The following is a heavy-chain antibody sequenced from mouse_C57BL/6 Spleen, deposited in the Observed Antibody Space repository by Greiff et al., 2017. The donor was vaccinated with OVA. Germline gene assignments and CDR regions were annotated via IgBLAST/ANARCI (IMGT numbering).Heavy chain of an antibody. CDR1: GYSITSGYY. V-gene: IGHV3-6*01. CDR3: ARGVYYGFDY. Sequence: VQLQQSGPGLVKPSQSLSLTCSVTGYSITSGYYWNWIRQFPGNKLEWMGYISYDGSNNYNPSLKNRISITRDTSKNQFFLKLNAVTTEDTATYYCARGVYYGFDYWGQGTTLTVSS. CDR2: ISYDGSN. J-gene: IGHJ2*01. D-gene: IGHD2-1*01.